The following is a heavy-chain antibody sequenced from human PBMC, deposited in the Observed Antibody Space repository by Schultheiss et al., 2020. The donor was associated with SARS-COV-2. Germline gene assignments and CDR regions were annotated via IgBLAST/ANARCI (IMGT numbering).Heavy chain of an antibody. CDR3: AGSYGDYVASGFDW. J-gene: IGHJ4*02. V-gene: IGHV4-59*01. CDR1: GGSISSYY. CDR2: IYYSGST. D-gene: IGHD4-17*01. Sequence: GSLRLSCTVSGGSISSYYWSWIRQPPGKGLEWIGYIYYSGSTNYNPSLKSRVTISVDTSKNQFSLKLSSVTAADTAVYYCAGSYGDYVASGFDWWGQGTLVTVSS.